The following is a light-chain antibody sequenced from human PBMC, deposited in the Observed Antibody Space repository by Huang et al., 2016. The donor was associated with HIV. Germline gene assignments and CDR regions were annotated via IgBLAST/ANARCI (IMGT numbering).Light chain of an antibody. V-gene: IGKV2-28*01. CDR3: MQALQTPRT. CDR1: PILLHNTGYTY. J-gene: IGKJ1*01. Sequence: DNVMTQSPLSLPVTPGESASISCRSSPILLHNTGYTYLDWYLQKPGQSPQLLIYLGSPRASGVPDRFSGSGSGTDCTLKVNRVEAEDGGIYYCMQALQTPRTFGQGTKVEIK. CDR2: LGS.